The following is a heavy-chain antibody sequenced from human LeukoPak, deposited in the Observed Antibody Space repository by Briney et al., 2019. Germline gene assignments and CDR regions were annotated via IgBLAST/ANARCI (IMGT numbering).Heavy chain of an antibody. CDR3: ARDPWVAADDYSNYVGFDP. CDR1: GFTFSSYS. V-gene: IGHV3-21*01. J-gene: IGHJ5*02. Sequence: GGSLRLSCAASGFTFSSYSMNWVRQAPGKGLEWVSSISSSSSYIYYADSVKGRFTISRDNAKNSLYLQMNSLRAEDTAVYYCARDPWVAADDYSNYVGFDPWGQGTLVTVS. D-gene: IGHD4-11*01. CDR2: ISSSSSYI.